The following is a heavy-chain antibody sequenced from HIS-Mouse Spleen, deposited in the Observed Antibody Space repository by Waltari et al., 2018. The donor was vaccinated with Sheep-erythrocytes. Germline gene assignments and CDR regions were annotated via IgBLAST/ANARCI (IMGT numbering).Heavy chain of an antibody. Sequence: AASGFTFSSYSMNWVRQAPGKGLEWVSSISSSSSYIYYADSVKGRFTISRDNAKNSLYLQMNSLRAEDTAVYYCAMVAAVTTYYFDYWGQGTLVTVSS. J-gene: IGHJ4*02. CDR2: ISSSSSYI. CDR3: AMVAAVTTYYFDY. CDR1: GFTFSSYS. V-gene: IGHV3-21*01. D-gene: IGHD4-17*01.